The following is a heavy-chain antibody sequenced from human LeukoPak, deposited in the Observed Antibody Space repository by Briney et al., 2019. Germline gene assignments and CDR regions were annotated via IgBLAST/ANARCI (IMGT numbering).Heavy chain of an antibody. Sequence: ASVKVSCKASGYTFTGYYMHWVRQAPGQGLEWMGWINPNSGGTNYAQKFQGRVTMTRDTSISTAYMELSRLRSDDTAVYYCVSIGLLWFGELSNWFDPWGQGTLVTVSS. D-gene: IGHD3-10*01. J-gene: IGHJ5*02. CDR3: VSIGLLWFGELSNWFDP. V-gene: IGHV1-2*02. CDR2: INPNSGGT. CDR1: GYTFTGYY.